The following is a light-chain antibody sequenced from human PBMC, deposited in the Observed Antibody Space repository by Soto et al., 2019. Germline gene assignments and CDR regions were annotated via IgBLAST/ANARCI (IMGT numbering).Light chain of an antibody. CDR2: QDS. J-gene: IGLJ2*01. V-gene: IGLV3-1*01. Sequence: SSELTQPPSVSVSPGQTASITCSGDKLGDKYACWYQQKPGQSPVLVIYQDSKRPSGIPERFSGSKSGSTATLTISGTQAMDEADYYCQAWDSSTPVVFGGGTKVTVL. CDR3: QAWDSSTPVV. CDR1: KLGDKY.